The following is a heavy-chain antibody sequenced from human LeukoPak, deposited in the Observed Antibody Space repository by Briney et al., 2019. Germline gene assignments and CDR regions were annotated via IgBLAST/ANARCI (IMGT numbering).Heavy chain of an antibody. CDR2: INPNSGGT. J-gene: IGHJ4*02. V-gene: IGHV1-2*02. CDR1: GYTFTGYY. CDR3: ARSIIGGYDFDY. D-gene: IGHD5-12*01. Sequence: ASVKVSCKASGYTFTGYYMHRVRQAPGQGLEWMGWINPNSGGTNYAQKLQGRVTMTTDTSTSTAYMELRSLRSDDTAVYYCARSIIGGYDFDYWGQGTLVTVSS.